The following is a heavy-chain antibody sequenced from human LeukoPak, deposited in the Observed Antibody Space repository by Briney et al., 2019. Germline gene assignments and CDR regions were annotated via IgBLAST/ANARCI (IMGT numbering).Heavy chain of an antibody. J-gene: IGHJ4*02. CDR1: GFTFSSYG. CDR2: MWYDGSNK. D-gene: IGHD7-27*01. CDR3: ARDGDALGLFDY. V-gene: IGHV3-33*01. Sequence: GGSLRLSCAASGFTFSSYGMHWVRQAPGKGLEWVAVMWYDGSNKYYADSVKGRFTISRDNSKNTLYLQMNSLRAEDTAVYYCARDGDALGLFDYWGQGTLVTVSS.